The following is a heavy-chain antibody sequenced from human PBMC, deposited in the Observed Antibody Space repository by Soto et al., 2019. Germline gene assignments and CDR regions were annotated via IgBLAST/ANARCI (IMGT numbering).Heavy chain of an antibody. D-gene: IGHD3-22*01. CDR2: MRGSNGDT. Sequence: EVQLFESGGALVQPGESLRLSCAASGFTFSFCAMSWVRQAPGKGLEWVSSMRGSNGDTYYADSVKGRFTISRDNSKNTLYLQMNSLKVEDTALYYCVKGHSDYYYYFDYWGQGALVTVSS. CDR3: VKGHSDYYYYFDY. CDR1: GFTFSFCA. V-gene: IGHV3-23*01. J-gene: IGHJ4*02.